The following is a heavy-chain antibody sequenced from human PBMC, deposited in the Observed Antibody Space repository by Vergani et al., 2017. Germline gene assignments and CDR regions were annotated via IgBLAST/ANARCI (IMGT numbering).Heavy chain of an antibody. Sequence: QVQLQESGPGLVKPSQTLSLTCTVSGGSISSGGYYWSWIRQHPGKGLEWIGYIYYSGSTYYNPSLKCRVTRSVYTSKNHFSLKLGSVTAPDTAVYYCARVPSDYYDSSGKNAFDIWGQGKMV. CDR1: GGSISSGGYY. D-gene: IGHD3-22*01. J-gene: IGHJ3*02. CDR3: ARVPSDYYDSSGKNAFDI. CDR2: IYYSGST. V-gene: IGHV4-31*03.